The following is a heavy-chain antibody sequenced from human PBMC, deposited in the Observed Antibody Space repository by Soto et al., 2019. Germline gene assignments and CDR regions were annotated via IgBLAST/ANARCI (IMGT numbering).Heavy chain of an antibody. Sequence: ASVKVSCKASGYTFFNYALHWVRLAPGQGLEWMGWINGGNGNTQYSQKFQGRVTMTRDTSASSAYVELRSLKPEDTAIYYCVRDGETYIESYSRTSLIFGFGSWGQGTLVTVSS. CDR3: VRDGETYIESYSRTSLIFGFGS. CDR2: INGGNGNT. CDR1: GYTFFNYA. J-gene: IGHJ5*02. V-gene: IGHV1-3*01. D-gene: IGHD2-21*01.